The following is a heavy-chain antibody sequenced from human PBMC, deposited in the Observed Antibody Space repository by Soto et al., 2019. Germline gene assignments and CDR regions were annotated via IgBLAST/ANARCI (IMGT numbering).Heavy chain of an antibody. CDR3: ARDDHSSGWYKCMDV. CDR1: GYTFTGYY. J-gene: IGHJ6*02. D-gene: IGHD6-19*01. V-gene: IGHV1-2*04. CDR2: INPNSGGT. Sequence: ASVKVSCKASGYTFTGYYMHWVRQAPGQGLEWMGWINPNSGGTNYAQKFQGWVTMTRDTSISTAYMELSRLRSDDTAVYYCARDDHSSGWYKCMDVWGQGTTVTVSS.